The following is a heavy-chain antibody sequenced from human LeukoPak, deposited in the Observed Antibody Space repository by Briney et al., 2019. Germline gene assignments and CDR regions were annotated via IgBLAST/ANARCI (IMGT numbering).Heavy chain of an antibody. V-gene: IGHV5-51*01. CDR1: GYRFTSYW. Sequence: LGESLKISCKGSGYRFTSYWIGWVRQVPGKGLDWMGLIYPDDSDTRYSPSFQGQVTISADKSISTAYLQWSSLKASDTAMYYCAIGGDSTTSCYRCFDYWGQGTLVTVSS. CDR3: AIGGDSTTSCYRCFDY. D-gene: IGHD2-2*02. CDR2: IYPDDSDT. J-gene: IGHJ4*02.